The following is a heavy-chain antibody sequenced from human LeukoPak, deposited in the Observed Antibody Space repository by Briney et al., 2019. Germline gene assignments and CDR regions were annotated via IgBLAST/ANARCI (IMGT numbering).Heavy chain of an antibody. CDR1: GGSISSYY. D-gene: IGHD3-3*01. CDR3: ARAARFGGNCPPLYYYGMDV. Sequence: SETLSLTCTVSGGSISSYYWSWIRQPPGKGLEWIGYIYYSGSTNYNPSLKSRVTISVDTSKNQFSLKLSSVTAADTAVYYCARAARFGGNCPPLYYYGMDVWGQGTTVTVSS. J-gene: IGHJ6*02. CDR2: IYYSGST. V-gene: IGHV4-59*01.